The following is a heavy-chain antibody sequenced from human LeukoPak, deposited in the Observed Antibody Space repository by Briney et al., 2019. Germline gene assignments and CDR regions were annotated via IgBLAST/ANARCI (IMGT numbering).Heavy chain of an antibody. CDR1: GGSISSGDYY. D-gene: IGHD1-26*01. CDR3: ARSGSYYYDAFDS. J-gene: IGHJ3*02. Sequence: SETLSLTCTVPGGSISSGDYYWSWIRQPPRKGLEWIGYIYYSGSTYYNPSLKSRVTISVDTSKNQFSLKLSSVTAADTAVYYCARSGSYYYDAFDSWGQGTMVTVSS. CDR2: IYYSGST. V-gene: IGHV4-30-4*08.